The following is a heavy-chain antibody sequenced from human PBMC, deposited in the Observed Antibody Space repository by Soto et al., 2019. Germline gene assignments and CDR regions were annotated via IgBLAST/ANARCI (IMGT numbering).Heavy chain of an antibody. CDR2: IYSGGST. Sequence: EVQVVESGGGLIQPGGSPRLSCAASGFSVSGNYMGWVRQAPGKGLEWVSAIYSGGSTHYADSVKGRFTISRDNSKNTLYLQMNSLRAEETAVYYCARASSRWGSDAAHWGQGTLVTVSS. V-gene: IGHV3-53*01. J-gene: IGHJ4*02. CDR1: GFSVSGNY. CDR3: ARASSRWGSDAAH. D-gene: IGHD7-27*01.